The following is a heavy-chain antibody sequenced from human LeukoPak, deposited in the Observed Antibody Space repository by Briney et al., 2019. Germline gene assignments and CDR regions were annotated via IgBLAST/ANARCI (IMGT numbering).Heavy chain of an antibody. V-gene: IGHV1-18*01. CDR3: ARDRSSPFCQQRLVRDNYYYYYMDV. CDR1: GYTFTSYG. Sequence: ASVKVSCKASGYTFTSYGISWVRQAPGQGLEWMGWISACNGNTNYAQKLQGRVTMTTDTSTSTAYMELRSLRSDDTAVYYCARDRSSPFCQQRLVRDNYYYYYMDVWCKGTTVTVPS. J-gene: IGHJ6*03. D-gene: IGHD6-13*01. CDR2: ISACNGNT.